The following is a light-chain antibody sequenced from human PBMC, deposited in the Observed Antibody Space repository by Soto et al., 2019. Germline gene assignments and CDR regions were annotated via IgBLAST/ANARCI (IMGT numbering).Light chain of an antibody. J-gene: IGLJ3*02. V-gene: IGLV1-40*01. CDR1: SSNIGAGYD. Sequence: QSVLTQPPSVSGAPGQRVTISCTGSSSNIGAGYDVHWYQQLPGTAPKLLIYGNSNRPSVVPDRFSGSKSGTSASLAITGLQAEYEADYYCQSYDSSLSGWVFGGGTKLTVL. CDR3: QSYDSSLSGWV. CDR2: GNS.